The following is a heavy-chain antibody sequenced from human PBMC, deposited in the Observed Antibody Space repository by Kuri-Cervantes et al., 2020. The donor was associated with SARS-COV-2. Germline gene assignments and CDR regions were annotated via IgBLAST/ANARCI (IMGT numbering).Heavy chain of an antibody. CDR1: GDSVSSNSAA. J-gene: IGHJ3*02. CDR3: ARGDAFDI. CDR2: TYYRSRWYD. Sequence: SETLSLTCAISGDSVSSNSAAWNWIRQSPSRGLEWLGRTYYRSRWYDDYAVSVKSRITINPDTSKYQFSLLLNSVTPEDTAVYYCARGDAFDIWGQGTMVTVSS. V-gene: IGHV6-1*01.